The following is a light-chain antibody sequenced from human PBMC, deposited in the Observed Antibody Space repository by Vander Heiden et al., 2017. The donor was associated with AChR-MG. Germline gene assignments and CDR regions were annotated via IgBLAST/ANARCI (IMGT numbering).Light chain of an antibody. CDR2: DVS. Sequence: QSALTQPASVSASPGQSITISCTGPSSDVGRYNYVSWYQQPPAKAPILMIYDVSKRPSGVSNRFSGSKSGNTASITIAELQAEDDAYYYGSSNTSSSTFVFGGGTKLTVL. J-gene: IGLJ2*01. CDR3: SSNTSSSTFV. CDR1: SSDVGRYNY. V-gene: IGLV2-14*03.